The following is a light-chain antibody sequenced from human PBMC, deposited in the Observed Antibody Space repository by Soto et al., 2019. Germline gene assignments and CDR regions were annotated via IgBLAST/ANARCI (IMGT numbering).Light chain of an antibody. CDR1: SSDVGGYHF. Sequence: QSALTQPRSVSGSPGQSVTISCTGTSSDVGGYHFVSWYQQHPGKAPKFMIYDVTKRPSGVPDRFSGCKSGNTASLTISGRLAEDEDDDYCCSYVGSYTSYVFGSGTKVTVL. V-gene: IGLV2-11*01. J-gene: IGLJ1*01. CDR3: CSYVGSYTSYV. CDR2: DVT.